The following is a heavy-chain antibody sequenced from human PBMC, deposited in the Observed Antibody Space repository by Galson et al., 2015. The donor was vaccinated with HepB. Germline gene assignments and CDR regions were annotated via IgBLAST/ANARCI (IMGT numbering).Heavy chain of an antibody. CDR2: ISYDGSNK. D-gene: IGHD3-10*01. Sequence: SLRLSCAASGFTFSSYGMHWVRQAPGKGLEWVAVISYDGSNKYYADSVKGRFTISRDNSKNTLYLQMNSLRAEDTAVYYCAKGAYYYGSGSLNWFDPWGQGTLVTVSS. J-gene: IGHJ5*02. CDR1: GFTFSSYG. V-gene: IGHV3-30*18. CDR3: AKGAYYYGSGSLNWFDP.